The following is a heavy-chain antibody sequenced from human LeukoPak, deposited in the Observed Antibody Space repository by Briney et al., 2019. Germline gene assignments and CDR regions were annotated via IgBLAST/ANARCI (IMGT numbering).Heavy chain of an antibody. CDR1: GFTFNSYG. V-gene: IGHV3-30*18. Sequence: GGSLRLSCAASGFTFNSYGMHWVRQAPGKGLEWVAVISYDGSNKYYADSVKGRFTISRDNSKNTLYLQMNSLRAEDTAVYYCAKDLEVCSGGSCYQAFDYWGQGTLVTVSS. J-gene: IGHJ4*02. D-gene: IGHD2-15*01. CDR2: ISYDGSNK. CDR3: AKDLEVCSGGSCYQAFDY.